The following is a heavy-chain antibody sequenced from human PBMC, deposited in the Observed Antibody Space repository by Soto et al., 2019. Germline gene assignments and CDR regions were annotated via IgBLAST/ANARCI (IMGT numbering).Heavy chain of an antibody. Sequence: ASETLSLTCTVSGGSISSSSYYWGWIRQPPGKGLEWIGSIYYSGSTYYNPSLKSRVTISVDTSKNQFSLKLSSVTAADTAVYYCARHTLDIVVVPAGFTHYFDPWGQGTLVTVSS. J-gene: IGHJ5*02. CDR2: IYYSGST. CDR1: GGSISSSSYY. V-gene: IGHV4-39*01. D-gene: IGHD2-2*03. CDR3: ARHTLDIVVVPAGFTHYFDP.